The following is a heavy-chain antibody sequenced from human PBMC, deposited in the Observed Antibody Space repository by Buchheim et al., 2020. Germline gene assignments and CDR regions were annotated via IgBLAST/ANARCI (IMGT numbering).Heavy chain of an antibody. D-gene: IGHD6-19*01. CDR3: ARESSGWYGWFDP. CDR2: IYYSGST. Sequence: QVQLQESGPGLVKPSETLSLTCTVSGGSVSSGSYYWSWIRQPPGKGLEWIGYIYYSGSTNYNPSLQSRVPISVDTSKNQFSLKLSSVTAADTAVYYCARESSGWYGWFDPWGQGTL. CDR1: GGSVSSGSYY. J-gene: IGHJ5*02. V-gene: IGHV4-61*01.